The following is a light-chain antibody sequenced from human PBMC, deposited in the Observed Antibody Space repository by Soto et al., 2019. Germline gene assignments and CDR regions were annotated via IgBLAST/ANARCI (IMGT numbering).Light chain of an antibody. Sequence: QSALTQPPSASGSHGQSVTISCTGTSRNVDVYNYVSWFQQHPGKAPKLIIYEVNKRPSGVPDRFSGSKSGNTASLTVSGLQAEDEADYYCSSYAGSDIWVFGGGTKLTVL. CDR2: EVN. J-gene: IGLJ3*02. CDR1: SRNVDVYNY. CDR3: SSYAGSDIWV. V-gene: IGLV2-8*01.